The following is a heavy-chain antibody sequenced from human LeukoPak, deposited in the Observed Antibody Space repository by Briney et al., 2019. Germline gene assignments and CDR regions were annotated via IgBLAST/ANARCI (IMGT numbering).Heavy chain of an antibody. CDR3: AGDENWGSRVADY. CDR2: ISSSSSTI. V-gene: IGHV3-48*01. J-gene: IGHJ4*02. D-gene: IGHD7-27*01. Sequence: SGGSLRLSCAASGFTFSSYSMNWVRQAPGKGLEWVSYISSSSSTIYYADSVKGRFTISRDNAKNSLYLQMNSLRAEDTAVYYCAGDENWGSRVADYWGQGTLVTVSS. CDR1: GFTFSSYS.